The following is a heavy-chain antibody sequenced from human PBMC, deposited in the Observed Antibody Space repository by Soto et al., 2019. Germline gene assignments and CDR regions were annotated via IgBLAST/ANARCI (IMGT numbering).Heavy chain of an antibody. CDR1: GFTFSSYG. CDR3: AKDQGGNLDY. V-gene: IGHV3-30*18. J-gene: IGHJ4*02. Sequence: QVQLVESGGGVVQPGRSLRLSCAASGFTFSSYGMHWVRQAPGKGLEWVAVISYDGSNKYYADSVKGRFTISRDNSKNTLYLQMNSPRAEDTAVYYCAKDQGGNLDYWGQGTLVTVSS. D-gene: IGHD3-16*01. CDR2: ISYDGSNK.